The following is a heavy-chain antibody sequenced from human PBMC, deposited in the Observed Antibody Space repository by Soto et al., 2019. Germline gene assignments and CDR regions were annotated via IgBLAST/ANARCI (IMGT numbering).Heavy chain of an antibody. D-gene: IGHD3-3*01. CDR1: GFTFSSYA. Sequence: GGSLRLSCAASGFTFSSYAMSWVRQAPGKGLEWVSAISGSGGSTYYADSVKGRFTISRDNSKNTLYLQMNSLRAVDTAVYYCAKGSIFSMVIVYFYYWGQGSLVAVSS. J-gene: IGHJ4*02. CDR2: ISGSGGST. V-gene: IGHV3-23*01. CDR3: AKGSIFSMVIVYFYY.